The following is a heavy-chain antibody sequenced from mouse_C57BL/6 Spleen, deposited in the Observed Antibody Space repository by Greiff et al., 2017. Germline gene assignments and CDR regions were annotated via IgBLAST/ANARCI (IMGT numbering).Heavy chain of an antibody. D-gene: IGHD1-1*01. V-gene: IGHV5-4*01. CDR1: GFTFSSYA. Sequence: EVKLMESGGGLVKPGGSLKLSCAASGFTFSSYAMSWVRQTPEKRLEWVATISDGGSYTYYPDNVKGRFTISRDNAKNNLYLQMSHLKSEDTAMYYCAREGITTVGDAMDYWGQGTSVTVSS. J-gene: IGHJ4*01. CDR3: AREGITTVGDAMDY. CDR2: ISDGGSYT.